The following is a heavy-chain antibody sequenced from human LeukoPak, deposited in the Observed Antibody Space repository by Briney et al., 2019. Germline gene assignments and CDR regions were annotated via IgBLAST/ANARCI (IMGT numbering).Heavy chain of an antibody. Sequence: GGSLRLSCTASGFTFGNYEMNWVRQAPGKGLEWISYISNGAATIHYADSVKGRFTISRDNAKNSLSLHMNSLRVEDTAVYYCARHDSGDSFDYWGEGTLVTVSS. CDR3: ARHDSGDSFDY. CDR1: GFTFGNYE. CDR2: ISNGAATI. D-gene: IGHD4/OR15-4a*01. V-gene: IGHV3-48*03. J-gene: IGHJ4*02.